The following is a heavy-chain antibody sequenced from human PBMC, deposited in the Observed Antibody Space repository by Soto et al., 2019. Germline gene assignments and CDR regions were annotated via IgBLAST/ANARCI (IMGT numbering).Heavy chain of an antibody. D-gene: IGHD6-19*01. J-gene: IGHJ4*02. CDR2: ISYDGGRR. CDR1: EFTFDRYT. CDR3: ARGRQSLNTELDY. Sequence: QLQLVESGGGVVQPGRSLRLSCAASEFTFDRYTMHWVRQAPGKGLEWVAVISYDGGRRSYADPVKGRFATTRDNSKSMLYLQMNSLRPEDTAIYYCARGRQSLNTELDYWGLGTLVTVSS. V-gene: IGHV3-30*09.